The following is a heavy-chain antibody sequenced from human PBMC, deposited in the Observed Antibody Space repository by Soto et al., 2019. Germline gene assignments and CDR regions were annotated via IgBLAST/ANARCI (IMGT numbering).Heavy chain of an antibody. CDR3: ARSSGVSATNWFDA. D-gene: IGHD3-10*01. J-gene: IGHJ5*02. V-gene: IGHV4-4*02. CDR2: IYYSGNT. Sequence: SLTCGVSGGSISSINWWTWVRQTPGKGLEWIGEIYYSGNTNYNPSLTSRVTMSIDKSKNQFFLNLTSVTAADTAVYYCARSSGVSATNWFDAWGQGTLVTVSS. CDR1: GGSISSINW.